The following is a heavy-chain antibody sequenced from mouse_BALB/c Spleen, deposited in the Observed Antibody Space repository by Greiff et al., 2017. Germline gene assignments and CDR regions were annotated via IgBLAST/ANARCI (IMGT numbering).Heavy chain of an antibody. V-gene: IGHV1-5*01. CDR1: GYSFTSYW. D-gene: IGHD1-1*01. CDR2: IYPGNSDT. CDR3: TRFDYGSSYYFDY. Sequence: VQLKQSGTVLARPGASVKMSCKASGYSFTSYWMHWVKQRPGQGLEWIGAIYPGNSDTSYNQKFKGKAKLTAVTSASTAYMELSSLTNEDSAVYYCTRFDYGSSYYFDYWGQGTTLTVSS. J-gene: IGHJ2*01.